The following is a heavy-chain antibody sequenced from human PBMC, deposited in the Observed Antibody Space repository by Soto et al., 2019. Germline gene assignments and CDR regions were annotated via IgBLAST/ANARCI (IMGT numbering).Heavy chain of an antibody. Sequence: EVQLVESGGGLVQPGGSLRLSCAASGFTFSSYWMHWVRQAPGKGLVWVSRINSDGSSTSYADSVRGRFTISRDNAKNTLDLQMNSLRAEATAVYYCARREPGKLYCNYYGMDVWGQGTTVTVS. CDR2: INSDGSST. V-gene: IGHV3-74*01. D-gene: IGHD1-1*01. J-gene: IGHJ6*02. CDR3: ARREPGKLYCNYYGMDV. CDR1: GFTFSSYW.